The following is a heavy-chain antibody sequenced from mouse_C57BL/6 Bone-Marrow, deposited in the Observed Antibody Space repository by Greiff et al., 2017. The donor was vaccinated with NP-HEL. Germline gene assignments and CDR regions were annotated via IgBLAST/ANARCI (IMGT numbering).Heavy chain of an antibody. Sequence: EVKLMESEGGLVQPGRSMKLSCTASGFTFSDYYMAWVRQVPEKGLEWVANINYDGSSTYYLDSLKSRFIISRDNAKNIIYLQMSSLKSEDTATYYCARDWVLRGYLDVWGTGTTVTVSS. CDR1: GFTFSDYY. CDR2: INYDGSST. V-gene: IGHV5-16*01. D-gene: IGHD2-3*01. CDR3: ARDWVLRGYLDV. J-gene: IGHJ1*03.